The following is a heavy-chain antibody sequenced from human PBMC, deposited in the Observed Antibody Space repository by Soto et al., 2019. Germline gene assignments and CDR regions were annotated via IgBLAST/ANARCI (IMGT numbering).Heavy chain of an antibody. CDR3: GRGLWPPERRFDP. J-gene: IGHJ5*02. CDR1: GYTFTNYD. V-gene: IGHV1-8*01. D-gene: IGHD2-21*01. Sequence: QVQLVQSGAEVKKPGASVRVSCKASGYTFTNYDINWVRQATGQGLEWMGWIHPNSGNTDFAQRFRGRITMTRNTSISTVYMEIRSLTSEDTAVYYCGRGLWPPERRFDPWGQGTLITVSS. CDR2: IHPNSGNT.